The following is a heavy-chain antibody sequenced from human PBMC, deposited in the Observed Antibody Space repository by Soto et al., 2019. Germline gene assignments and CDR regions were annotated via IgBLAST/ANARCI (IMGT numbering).Heavy chain of an antibody. Sequence: EVQLLESGGGLVQPGGSLTLSCAASGFTFDTYAMTWVRQAPGKGLEWVSAISGRGDGTYYADSVKGRFTISRDNSKNTVFLQVNSLRAEDTALYYCAKYNNYWDEDYLGQGTLVTVSS. D-gene: IGHD1-20*01. J-gene: IGHJ4*02. CDR2: ISGRGDGT. CDR1: GFTFDTYA. CDR3: AKYNNYWDEDY. V-gene: IGHV3-23*01.